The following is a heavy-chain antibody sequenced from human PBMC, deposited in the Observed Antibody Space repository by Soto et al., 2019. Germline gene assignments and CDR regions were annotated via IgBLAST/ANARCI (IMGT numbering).Heavy chain of an antibody. Sequence: GESLKISCKGSGYIFTSYWIAWVRQMPGKGLEWMGSIYAGDSDTRYSPSFQGRVTISADKSISTAYLQWSSLKASDTAMYYCARGGGGQYNWFDPWGQGTLVTVSS. CDR3: ARGGGGQYNWFDP. CDR1: GYIFTSYW. CDR2: IYAGDSDT. V-gene: IGHV5-51*01. D-gene: IGHD3-16*01. J-gene: IGHJ5*02.